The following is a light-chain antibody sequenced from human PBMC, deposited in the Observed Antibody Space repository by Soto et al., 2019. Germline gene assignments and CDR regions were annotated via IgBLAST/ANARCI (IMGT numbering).Light chain of an antibody. CDR3: QRYSSLWT. CDR1: QSVRNNY. V-gene: IGKV3-20*01. J-gene: IGKJ1*01. Sequence: EIVLTQSPGTLSLSPGERVTLSCRASQSVRNNYLAWYQQKPGQAPRLLIYDASSRATGIPDRFSGSGSGTDFTLSISRLEPEDFAVYYCQRYSSLWTFGQGTKVDIK. CDR2: DAS.